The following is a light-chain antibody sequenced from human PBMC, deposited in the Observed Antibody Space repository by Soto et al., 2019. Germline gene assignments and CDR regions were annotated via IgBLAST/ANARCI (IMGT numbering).Light chain of an antibody. J-gene: IGLJ1*01. CDR3: SSYTAGGTI. CDR1: SSDVGSYNY. CDR2: EVS. Sequence: QSVLTQPASESGSPGQSITISCTGTSSDVGSYNYVSWYQQLPGKAPKLMISEVSNRPSGVSNRFSGSKSGNTASLTITRLQAEDEADYYCSSYTAGGTIFGTGTKVTVL. V-gene: IGLV2-14*01.